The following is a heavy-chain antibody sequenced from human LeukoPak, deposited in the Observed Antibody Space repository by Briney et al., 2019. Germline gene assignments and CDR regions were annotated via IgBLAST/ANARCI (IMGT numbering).Heavy chain of an antibody. CDR1: GLTFSSYE. D-gene: IGHD6-13*01. Sequence: GGSLRLSCAASGLTFSSYEMNWVRQAPGKGLEWVSYISSSGSTIYYADSVKGRFTISRDNAKNSLYLQMNGLRAEDTGVYYCARGGGGSSWSYYYYGMDVWGKGTTVTVSS. CDR2: ISSSGSTI. CDR3: ARGGGGSSWSYYYYGMDV. J-gene: IGHJ6*04. V-gene: IGHV3-48*03.